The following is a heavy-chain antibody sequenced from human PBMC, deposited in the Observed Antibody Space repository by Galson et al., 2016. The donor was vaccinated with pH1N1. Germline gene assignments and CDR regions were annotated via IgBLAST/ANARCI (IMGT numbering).Heavy chain of an antibody. D-gene: IGHD4-23*01. CDR3: AKDRDGGYTGGDAFDI. Sequence: SLRLSCAASGFTFNIFAMSWVRQAPGKGLEWISVISGSGSSTYYADSVKGRFTISRDNSKYTLFLQMNSLRVEDTAVYYCAKDRDGGYTGGDAFDIWGQGTMVTVSS. CDR2: ISGSGSST. V-gene: IGHV3-23*01. J-gene: IGHJ3*02. CDR1: GFTFNIFA.